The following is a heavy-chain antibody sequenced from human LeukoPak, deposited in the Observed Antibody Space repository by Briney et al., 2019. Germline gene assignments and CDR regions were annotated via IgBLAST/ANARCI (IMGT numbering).Heavy chain of an antibody. CDR3: ARDNPNYYGSGSYSPTWYYGMDV. V-gene: IGHV3-53*01. Sequence: GGSLRLSCAASGFTVSSNYMGWVRQAPGKGLEWVSVIYSGGSTYYADSVKGRFTISRDHSKNTLYFQMNSLRAEDTAVYYCARDNPNYYGSGSYSPTWYYGMDVWGQGTTVTVSS. CDR1: GFTVSSNY. CDR2: IYSGGST. J-gene: IGHJ6*02. D-gene: IGHD3-10*01.